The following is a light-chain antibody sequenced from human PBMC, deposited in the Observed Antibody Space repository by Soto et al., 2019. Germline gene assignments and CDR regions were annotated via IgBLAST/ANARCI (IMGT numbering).Light chain of an antibody. CDR1: QSMSSR. Sequence: IQMTQSPSALSASVGDGVTITCRASQSMSSRLAWYQQKPGKAPKVLIYDASTLETGVPSRFSGSGYGTEFTLTISSLQPDDFAIYYCQEYNTYSRTFGQGTKVDIK. CDR3: QEYNTYSRT. CDR2: DAS. V-gene: IGKV1-5*01. J-gene: IGKJ1*01.